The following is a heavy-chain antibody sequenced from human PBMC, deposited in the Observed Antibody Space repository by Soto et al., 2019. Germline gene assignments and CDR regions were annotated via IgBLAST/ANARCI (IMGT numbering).Heavy chain of an antibody. CDR1: GFTFSSYG. J-gene: IGHJ4*02. Sequence: GGSLRLSCAASGFTFSSYGMHWVRQAPGKGLEWVAVIWYDGSNKYYADSVKGRFTISRDNSKNTLYLQMNSLRAEDTAVYYCASGGSGSYYNVYWGQGTLVTVSS. CDR3: ASGGSGSYYNVY. D-gene: IGHD3-10*01. V-gene: IGHV3-33*01. CDR2: IWYDGSNK.